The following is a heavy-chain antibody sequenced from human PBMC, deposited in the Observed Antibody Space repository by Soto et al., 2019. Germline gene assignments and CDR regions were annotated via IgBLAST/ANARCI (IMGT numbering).Heavy chain of an antibody. V-gene: IGHV1-69*01. Sequence: QVQLVQSGAEVKKPGSSVKVSCKASGGTFSSYAISWVRQAPGQGLEWRGGIIPSFGTENYAQKFQGRVTIPADESTSTAYWEGVTLKFENTPVNYCLGWNRGGVYDLDYWGQGTPVTVSS. D-gene: IGHD3-16*01. J-gene: IGHJ4*02. CDR1: GGTFSSYA. CDR3: LGWNRGGVYDLDY. CDR2: IIPSFGTE.